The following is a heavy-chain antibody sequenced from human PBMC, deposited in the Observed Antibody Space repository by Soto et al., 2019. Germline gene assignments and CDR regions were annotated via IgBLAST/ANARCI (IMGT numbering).Heavy chain of an antibody. CDR3: AIVRVADSPLDH. D-gene: IGHD3-10*02. CDR2: MSYDGSAK. J-gene: IGHJ4*02. CDR1: GFIFSNNG. V-gene: IGHV3-30*03. Sequence: QVQLVESGGGVVQPGRSLRLSCEGSGFIFSNNGMHWVRQAPGKGLEWVAFMSYDGSAKFLADSVKGRFTISRDNSKSTLFLHMSSLRAEDTAMYYCAIVRVADSPLDHWGQGTLLTVSS.